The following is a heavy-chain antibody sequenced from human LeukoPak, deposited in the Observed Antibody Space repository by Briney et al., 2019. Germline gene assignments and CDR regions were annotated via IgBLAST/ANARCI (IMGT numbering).Heavy chain of an antibody. CDR3: ARAPHTYYYDSSGYWGFDY. Sequence: SETLSLTCAVSGGSISSSNWWSWVRQPPGKGLEWIGYIYYSGSTNYNPSLKSRVTISVDTSKNQFSLKLSSVTAADTAVYYCARAPHTYYYDSSGYWGFDYWGQGTLVTVSS. J-gene: IGHJ4*02. V-gene: IGHV4-4*02. CDR2: IYYSGST. CDR1: GGSISSSNW. D-gene: IGHD3-22*01.